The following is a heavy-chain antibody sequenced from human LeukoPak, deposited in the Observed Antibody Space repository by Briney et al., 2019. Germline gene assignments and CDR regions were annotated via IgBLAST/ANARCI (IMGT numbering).Heavy chain of an antibody. V-gene: IGHV3-30*02. Sequence: PGGSLTLTCAASGFTFSSYGMHWVRQAPGKGLEWMAFIRYAGSNKYYADSVKGRFTIYRDNSKNTLYLQMNSLRAEDTAVYYCAKEAEGGPLYSPGNWFDPWGQGTLVTVSS. J-gene: IGHJ5*02. CDR2: IRYAGSNK. CDR1: GFTFSSYG. CDR3: AKEAEGGPLYSPGNWFDP. D-gene: IGHD4-11*01.